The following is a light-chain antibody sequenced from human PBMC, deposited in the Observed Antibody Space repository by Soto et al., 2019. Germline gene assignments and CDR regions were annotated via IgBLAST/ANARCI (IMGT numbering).Light chain of an antibody. V-gene: IGKV1-9*01. CDR3: QQHKSYTIGCT. CDR1: QGSNSY. J-gene: IGKJ3*01. CDR2: AAS. Sequence: DIQLTQSPSFLSASVGDRVTITCRASQGSNSYLAWYQQKPGKAPKLLIYAASTLQREVPSRFSGGGSGTEFTLTISSLQPDAFATYYSQQHKSYTIGCTFGPGTKVDIK.